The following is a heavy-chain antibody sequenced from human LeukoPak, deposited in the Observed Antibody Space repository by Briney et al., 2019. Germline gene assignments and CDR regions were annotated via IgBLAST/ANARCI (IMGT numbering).Heavy chain of an antibody. J-gene: IGHJ4*02. Sequence: GGSLRLSCAVSGLTFRDHWMHWVRQAPGKGLVWVSGINVDGSDRRYADSVKGRFTISRDNARNSLYLQMNSLRAEDTAVYYCARDFHWGQGTLVTVSS. D-gene: IGHD2/OR15-2a*01. V-gene: IGHV3-74*01. CDR2: INVDGSDR. CDR3: ARDFH. CDR1: GLTFRDHW.